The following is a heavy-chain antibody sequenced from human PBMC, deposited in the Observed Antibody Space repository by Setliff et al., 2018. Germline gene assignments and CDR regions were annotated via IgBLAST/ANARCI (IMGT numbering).Heavy chain of an antibody. J-gene: IGHJ4*02. V-gene: IGHV4-61*10. Sequence: PSETLSLTCTVSGGSISSGSYYWSWIRQPAGKGLEWIGHIYYGGSTNYNPSLNSRVAISVDTSENQFSLRLNSVTAADTAVYYCARLWISYGSGTYGFWGPGMLVTVSS. CDR2: IYYGGST. CDR1: GGSISSGSYY. CDR3: ARLWISYGSGTYGF. D-gene: IGHD3-10*01.